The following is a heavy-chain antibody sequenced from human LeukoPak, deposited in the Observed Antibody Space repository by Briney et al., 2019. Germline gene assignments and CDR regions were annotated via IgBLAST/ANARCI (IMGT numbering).Heavy chain of an antibody. CDR2: IYYSGST. V-gene: IGHV4-30-4*08. D-gene: IGHD2-15*01. CDR1: GGSISSGDYY. J-gene: IGHJ5*02. CDR3: ARYSGSQNGFDP. Sequence: SQTMSLTCTVSGGSISSGDYYWSWIRHPPWKGLEWIGYIYYSGSTYYNPSLKSRVTISVDTSKNQFSLKLSSVTAADTAVYYCARYSGSQNGFDPWGQGTLVTVS.